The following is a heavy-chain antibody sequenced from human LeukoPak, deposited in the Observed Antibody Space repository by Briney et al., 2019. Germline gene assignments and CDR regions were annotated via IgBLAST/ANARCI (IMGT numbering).Heavy chain of an antibody. J-gene: IGHJ4*02. CDR2: IYYSGST. Sequence: SQTLSLTCTVSGGSISSGDYYWSWIRQPPGKGLEWIGYIYYSGSTYYSPSLKSRVTISVDTSKNQFSLKLSSVTAADTAVYYCARQDSSGYHPYFDYWGQGTLVTVSS. D-gene: IGHD3-22*01. CDR3: ARQDSSGYHPYFDY. CDR1: GGSISSGDYY. V-gene: IGHV4-30-4*01.